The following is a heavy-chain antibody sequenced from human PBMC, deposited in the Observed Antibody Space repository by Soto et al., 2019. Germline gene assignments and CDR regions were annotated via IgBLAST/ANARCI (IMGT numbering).Heavy chain of an antibody. D-gene: IGHD6-6*01. J-gene: IGHJ5*02. CDR1: GGSLSGYY. Sequence: PSETLSLTCAVYGGSLSGYYWSWIRQPPGKGLEWIGDINHSGSTNYNPSLKSRVTISVDTSKKQFSVKLSSVTAADTALYYCARGGASDTTSSGGNWFDPWGQGTLVTVSS. CDR2: INHSGST. CDR3: ARGGASDTTSSGGNWFDP. V-gene: IGHV4-34*01.